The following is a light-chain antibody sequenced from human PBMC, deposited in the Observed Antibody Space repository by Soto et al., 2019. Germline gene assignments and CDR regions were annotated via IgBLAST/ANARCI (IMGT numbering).Light chain of an antibody. CDR3: SSFTSSLTLV. Sequence: QSALTQPASVSGSPGQSIAISCTGTSSDIGAYNYVSWYQKHPDKAPKLMIYEVSNRPSGVSNRFSASKSGNTASLTISGIQADDEGDYYCSSFTSSLTLVFGGGTKLTVL. J-gene: IGLJ3*02. CDR1: SSDIGAYNY. CDR2: EVS. V-gene: IGLV2-14*01.